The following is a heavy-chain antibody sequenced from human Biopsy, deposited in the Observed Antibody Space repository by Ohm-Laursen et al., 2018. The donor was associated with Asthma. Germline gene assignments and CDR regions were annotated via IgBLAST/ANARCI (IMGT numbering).Heavy chain of an antibody. J-gene: IGHJ4*02. CDR1: GFTFSTSC. D-gene: IGHD2-15*01. Sequence: SLRLSCAASGFTFSTSCMTWVRQAPGKGLEWVANIKEDGSEKNYVDSVKGRFTISRDNGKNSLYLQMNSLRAEDTAVYYCGRDVDLRSVYWGQGTLVTVSS. V-gene: IGHV3-7*05. CDR2: IKEDGSEK. CDR3: GRDVDLRSVY.